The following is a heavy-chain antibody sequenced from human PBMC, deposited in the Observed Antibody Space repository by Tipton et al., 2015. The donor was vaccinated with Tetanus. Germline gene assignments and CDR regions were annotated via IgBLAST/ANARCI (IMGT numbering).Heavy chain of an antibody. D-gene: IGHD3-22*01. CDR3: ARDRGDYIFYGMDV. J-gene: IGHJ6*02. V-gene: IGHV1-2*02. CDR1: GYTFTGYY. CDR2: IDTNSGGT. Sequence: QLVQSGAEMKKPGASVKVSCKASGYTFTGYYIYWVRQAPGQGLEWMGWIDTNSGGTVYAQKFQGRVTMTRDTSISTVYMELRSLRSGVTAVYYCARDRGDYIFYGMDVWGPGTTVTVS.